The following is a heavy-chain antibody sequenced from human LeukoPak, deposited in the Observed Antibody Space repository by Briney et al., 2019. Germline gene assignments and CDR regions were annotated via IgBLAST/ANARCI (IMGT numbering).Heavy chain of an antibody. CDR1: GFTFSTHA. V-gene: IGHV3-23*01. J-gene: IGHJ4*02. D-gene: IGHD2-2*01. CDR2: IDHTGATT. CDR3: ARGLPRDRDVYHSTSYDF. Sequence: GGSLRLSCTASGFTFSTHAMSWVRQAPGKGLTWVSTIDHTGATTYYADSLRGRFTISRDNSWSTLHLQMNSLRVEDTAIYYCARGLPRDRDVYHSTSYDFWGQGTLVTVSS.